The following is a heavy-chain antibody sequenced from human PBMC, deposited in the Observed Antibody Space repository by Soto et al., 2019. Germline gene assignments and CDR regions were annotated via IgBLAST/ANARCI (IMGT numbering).Heavy chain of an antibody. V-gene: IGHV1-18*01. CDR2: ISAYNGNT. J-gene: IGHJ4*02. CDR3: ARGDDILTGYYRGLDY. CDR1: GYTFTSYG. Sequence: QVQLVQSGAEVKKPGASVKVSCKASGYTFTSYGFSWVRQAPGQGLEWMGWISAYNGNTNYAQNLQVRVTMSTDTSTRTAYMELRSLRSDDTAVYYCARGDDILTGYYRGLDYWGQGTLVTVSS. D-gene: IGHD3-9*01.